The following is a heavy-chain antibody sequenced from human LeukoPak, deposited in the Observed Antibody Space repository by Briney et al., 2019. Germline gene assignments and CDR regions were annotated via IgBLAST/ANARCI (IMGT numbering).Heavy chain of an antibody. J-gene: IGHJ4*02. V-gene: IGHV3-30*18. Sequence: GGSLRLSCAVSGFTFRNYGMHWVRQAPGKGLEWVAVISYDESDKYYGDSVKGRFTISRDNSKNTLFLQMNSLRAEDTAVYFCAKDFRRADYYDSSGYYRMIDYWRQGTLVTVSS. CDR1: GFTFRNYG. CDR2: ISYDESDK. D-gene: IGHD3-22*01. CDR3: AKDFRRADYYDSSGYYRMIDY.